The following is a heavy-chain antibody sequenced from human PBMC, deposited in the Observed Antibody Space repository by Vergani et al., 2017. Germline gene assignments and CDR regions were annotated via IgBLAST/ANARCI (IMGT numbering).Heavy chain of an antibody. CDR1: GYIFTSNY. V-gene: IGHV1-46*01. CDR2: INPRVGST. CDR3: ARDSRYCSSTSCYVGRDWFDP. D-gene: IGHD2-2*01. J-gene: IGHJ5*02. Sequence: QVQLVQSGAEVKKPGASVKVSCKASGYIFTSNYMHWVRQAPGQGLEWMGIINPRVGSTSYAQKVKGRDTMTRDTSTGTVYMELSSLRSEDTAVYYCARDSRYCSSTSCYVGRDWFDPWGQGTLVTVSS.